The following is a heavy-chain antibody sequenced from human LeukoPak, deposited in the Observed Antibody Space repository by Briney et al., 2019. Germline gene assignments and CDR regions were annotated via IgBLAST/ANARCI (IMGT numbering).Heavy chain of an antibody. CDR2: ISYSGVVK. J-gene: IGHJ4*02. CDR3: AEEVGNTYPTFDY. Sequence: PGGSLRLSCTASGYTFSDYGMHWVRQAPGKGLEWLSVISYSGVVKFYADSVKGRFTISRDNSKNTLYLQMNSLRVEDTAVYYCAEEVGNTYPTFDYWGQGTLVTVSS. V-gene: IGHV3-30*18. D-gene: IGHD1-26*01. CDR1: GYTFSDYG.